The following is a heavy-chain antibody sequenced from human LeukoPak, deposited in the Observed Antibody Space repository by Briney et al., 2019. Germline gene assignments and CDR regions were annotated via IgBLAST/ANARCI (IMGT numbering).Heavy chain of an antibody. V-gene: IGHV3-23*01. D-gene: IGHD6-13*01. CDR3: AKEDSSSWPFDY. J-gene: IGHJ4*02. CDR1: GFTFSSFA. Sequence: GGSLRLSCSASGFTFSSFALSWVRQAPGKGLEWVSGIIANGGSAYYADSVKGRFTISRDNSKNTLYLQMNSLRAEDTAVYYCAKEDSSSWPFDYWGQGTLVTVSS. CDR2: IIANGGSA.